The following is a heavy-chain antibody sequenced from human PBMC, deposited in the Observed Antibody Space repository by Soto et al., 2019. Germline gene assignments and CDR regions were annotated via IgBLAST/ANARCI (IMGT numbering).Heavy chain of an antibody. CDR3: ATPSHNDNGGYYLPFDY. J-gene: IGHJ4*02. Sequence: HGQLVQSGAEVKKPGSSVNVSCKASGGTFSSYAISWVRQAPGQGLEWMGGIIPIFGTPKYAQKFQGRVTIIADESKTTAYVELTSLRSEDTAVYYCATPSHNDNGGYYLPFDYWCQGTLITVSS. D-gene: IGHD3-22*01. V-gene: IGHV1-69*01. CDR2: IIPIFGTP. CDR1: GGTFSSYA.